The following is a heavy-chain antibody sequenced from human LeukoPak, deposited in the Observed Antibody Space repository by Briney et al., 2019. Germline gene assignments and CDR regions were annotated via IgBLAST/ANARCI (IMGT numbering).Heavy chain of an antibody. V-gene: IGHV1-46*01. CDR1: GYTFTSYY. CDR3: ARDPIVDSSGYCFDY. Sequence: GASVKVSCKASGYTFTSYYMHWVRQAPGQGLEWMGIINPSGGSTSYAQKFQGRVTMTRDTSTSTVYMELSSLRSEDTAVYYCARDPIVDSSGYCFDYWGQGTLVTVSS. J-gene: IGHJ4*02. D-gene: IGHD3-22*01. CDR2: INPSGGST.